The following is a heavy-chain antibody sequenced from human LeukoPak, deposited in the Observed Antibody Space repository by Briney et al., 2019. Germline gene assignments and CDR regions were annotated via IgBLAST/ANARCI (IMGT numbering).Heavy chain of an antibody. Sequence: PSETLSLTCTVSGGSISSYYWSWLRQPAGKELEWIGRIYTSGSTNYNPSLKSRVTMSVDTSKNQFSLKLSSVTAADTAVYYCARDHTPYYDSSGYRDDAFDIWGQGTMVTVSS. V-gene: IGHV4-4*07. CDR2: IYTSGST. CDR3: ARDHTPYYDSSGYRDDAFDI. D-gene: IGHD3-22*01. J-gene: IGHJ3*02. CDR1: GGSISSYY.